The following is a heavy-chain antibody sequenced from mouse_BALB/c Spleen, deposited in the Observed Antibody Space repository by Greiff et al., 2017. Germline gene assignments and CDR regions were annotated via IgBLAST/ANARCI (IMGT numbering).Heavy chain of an antibody. D-gene: IGHD2-4*01. J-gene: IGHJ3*01. CDR3: ARSSSMITSFAY. CDR1: GFTFSSFG. CDR2: ISSGSSTI. V-gene: IGHV5-17*02. Sequence: EVKVVESGGGLVQPGGSRKLSCAASGFTFSSFGMHWVRQAPEKGLEWVAYISSGSSTIYYADTVKGRFTISRDNPKNTLFLQMTSLRSEDTAMYYCARSSSMITSFAYWGQGTLVTVSA.